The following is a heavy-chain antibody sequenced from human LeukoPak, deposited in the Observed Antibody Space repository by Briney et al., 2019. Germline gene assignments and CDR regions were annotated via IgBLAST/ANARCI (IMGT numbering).Heavy chain of an antibody. Sequence: GGSLRLSCAASGFTFENYWMIWVRQAPGKGLEWVAHIKAGGSEKYYADSVEGRFTISRDNAKNSLYLEMNGLRVEDTAVYYCARGGSRGSLDNWGQGALVTVSS. V-gene: IGHV3-7*04. CDR2: IKAGGSEK. CDR3: ARGGSRGSLDN. D-gene: IGHD1-26*01. CDR1: GFTFENYW. J-gene: IGHJ4*02.